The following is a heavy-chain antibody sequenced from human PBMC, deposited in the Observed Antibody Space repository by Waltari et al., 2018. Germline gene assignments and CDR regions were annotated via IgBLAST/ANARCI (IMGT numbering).Heavy chain of an antibody. V-gene: IGHV4-39*01. CDR1: GGSISSSSYY. CDR2: IYYSGST. Sequence: QLQLQESGPGLVKPSETLSLTCTVSGGSISSSSYYWGWIRQPPGKGLEWIGSIYYSGSTYYNPSLKSRVTISVDTSKNQFSLKLSSVTAADTAVYYCARPRGSYYNNWFDPWGQGTLVTVSS. D-gene: IGHD1-26*01. CDR3: ARPRGSYYNNWFDP. J-gene: IGHJ5*02.